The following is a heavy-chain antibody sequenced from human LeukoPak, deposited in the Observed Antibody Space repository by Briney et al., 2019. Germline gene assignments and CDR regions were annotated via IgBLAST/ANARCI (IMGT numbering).Heavy chain of an antibody. V-gene: IGHV4-4*07. J-gene: IGHJ5*02. Sequence: SETLSLTCTVSGGSISSYYWSWIRQPAGKGLEWIGRIYTSGSTNYNPSLKSRVTMSVDTSKNQFSLKLSSVTAADTAVYYCAREDSSSWYGLANWFDPWGQGTLATVSS. D-gene: IGHD6-13*01. CDR3: AREDSSSWYGLANWFDP. CDR1: GGSISSYY. CDR2: IYTSGST.